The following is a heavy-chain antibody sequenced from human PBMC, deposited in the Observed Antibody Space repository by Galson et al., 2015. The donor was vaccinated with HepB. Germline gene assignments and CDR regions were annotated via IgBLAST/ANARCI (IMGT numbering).Heavy chain of an antibody. J-gene: IGHJ3*02. Sequence: SLRLSCAASGFAFSSYAMHWVRQAPGKGLEWVAVISYDGSNKYYADSVKGRFTISRDNSKNTLYLQMNSLRAEDTAVYYCARDMVDAFDIWGQGTMVTVSS. V-gene: IGHV3-30*04. CDR1: GFAFSSYA. CDR3: ARDMVDAFDI. CDR2: ISYDGSNK. D-gene: IGHD3-10*01.